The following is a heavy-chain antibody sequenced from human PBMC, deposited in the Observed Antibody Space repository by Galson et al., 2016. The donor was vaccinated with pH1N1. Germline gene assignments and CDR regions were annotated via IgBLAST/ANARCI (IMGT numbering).Heavy chain of an antibody. V-gene: IGHV3-7*01. D-gene: IGHD1-26*01. CDR3: VRAVGGAAAH. CDR2: INEDGSVM. J-gene: IGHJ4*02. Sequence: SLRLSCAASDFTFSSYEMSWVRQAPGKGLEWVANINEDGSVMYYVDSVKGRFTISRDNAKNSLYLEMNSLRVEDTAVYYCVRAVGGAAAHWGQGTLVTVSS. CDR1: DFTFSSYE.